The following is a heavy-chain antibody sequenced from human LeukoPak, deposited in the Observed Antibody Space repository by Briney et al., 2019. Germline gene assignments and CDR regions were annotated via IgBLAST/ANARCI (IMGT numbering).Heavy chain of an antibody. CDR2: IDWDDDK. CDR1: GFSLSTSGMC. V-gene: IGHV2-70*01. CDR3: ARMTEYSSGWYVNAFDI. J-gene: IGHJ3*02. Sequence: SGPALVKPTQTLTLTCTFSGFSLSTSGMCVSWIRQPPGKALEWLALIDWDDDKYYSTSLKTRLAISKDTSKNQVVLTMTNMDPVDTATYYCARMTEYSSGWYVNAFDIWGQGTMVTVSS. D-gene: IGHD6-19*01.